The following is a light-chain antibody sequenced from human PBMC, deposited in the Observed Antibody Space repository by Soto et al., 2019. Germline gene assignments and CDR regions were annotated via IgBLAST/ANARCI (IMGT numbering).Light chain of an antibody. J-gene: IGLJ2*01. CDR3: AVWDNSLNGVA. V-gene: IGLV1-47*01. CDR2: RND. CDR1: NSNMGRNY. Sequence: QSVLTQTPSASGTPGQSVTISCSGSNSNMGRNYVYWYQQVPGMAPKLLMYRNDVRPSGVPDRFTGSKSGTSASLAISGLRSEDEADYYCAVWDNSLNGVAFGGGTKLTV.